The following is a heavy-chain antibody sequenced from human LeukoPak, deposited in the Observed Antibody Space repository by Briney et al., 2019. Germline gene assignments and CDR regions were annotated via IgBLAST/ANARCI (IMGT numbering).Heavy chain of an antibody. V-gene: IGHV4-34*01. CDR3: ARGDPTSAVAGTMNWFDP. CDR1: GGSFSGYY. Sequence: SETLSLTCAVYGGSFSGYYWSWIRQPPGKGLEWIGEINHSGSTNYNPSLKSRVTISVDTSKNQFSLKLSSVTAADTAVYYCARGDPTSAVAGTMNWFDPRGQGALVTVSS. J-gene: IGHJ5*02. CDR2: INHSGST. D-gene: IGHD6-19*01.